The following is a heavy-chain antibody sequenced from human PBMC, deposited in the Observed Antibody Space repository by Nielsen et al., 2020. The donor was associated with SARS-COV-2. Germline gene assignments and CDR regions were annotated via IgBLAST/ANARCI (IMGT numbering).Heavy chain of an antibody. D-gene: IGHD1-26*01. CDR2: ISSSSSYI. Sequence: GASLKISCAASGFTFSSYSMNWVRQAPGKGLEWVSSISSSSSYIYYADSVKGRFTISRDNAKNSLYLQMNSLRAEDTAVYYCARGLVGATLWYFDLWGRGTLVTVSS. CDR3: ARGLVGATLWYFDL. CDR1: GFTFSSYS. V-gene: IGHV3-21*01. J-gene: IGHJ2*01.